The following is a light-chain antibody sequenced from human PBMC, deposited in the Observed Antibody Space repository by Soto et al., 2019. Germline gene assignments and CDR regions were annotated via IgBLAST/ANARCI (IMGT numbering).Light chain of an antibody. J-gene: IGKJ1*01. CDR1: QDISNY. V-gene: IGKV1-33*01. CDR3: QQYETFSGT. CDR2: DAS. Sequence: DIQMTQSPSSLSASVGDIVTITCQASQDISNYLNWYQQKPGKAPKLLIYDASNLETGVPSRFSGSGSGTKFTLTIASLQPDDFATYYCQQYETFSGTFGPGTKVDIK.